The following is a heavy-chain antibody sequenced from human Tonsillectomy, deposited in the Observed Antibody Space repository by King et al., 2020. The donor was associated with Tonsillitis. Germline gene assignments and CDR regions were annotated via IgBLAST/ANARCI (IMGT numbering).Heavy chain of an antibody. D-gene: IGHD6-19*01. CDR1: GYSFTSYW. J-gene: IGHJ6*02. CDR3: ARLAGEGVWYDYYGMDV. V-gene: IGHV5-51*01. Sequence: EVQLVESGAEVKKPGESLKISCKGSGYSFTSYWIGWVRQMPGKGLDWMGIIYPGDSDTTYSPSFQGQVTISADKSISTAYLQWSSLKASDTAMYYCARLAGEGVWYDYYGMDVWGQGTTVTVSS. CDR2: IYPGDSDT.